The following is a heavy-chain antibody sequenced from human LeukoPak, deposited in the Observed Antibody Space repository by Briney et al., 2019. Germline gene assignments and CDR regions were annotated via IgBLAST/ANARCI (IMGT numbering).Heavy chain of an antibody. CDR3: AGEALLTGYYSGGVDY. Sequence: ASVKVSCKASGYTFTSYGISWVRQAPGQGLEWMGWISAYNGNTNYAQKLQGRVTMTTDTSTSTAYMELGSLRSDDTAVYYCAGEALLTGYYSGGVDYWGQGTLVTVSS. CDR1: GYTFTSYG. CDR2: ISAYNGNT. J-gene: IGHJ4*02. V-gene: IGHV1-18*01. D-gene: IGHD3-9*01.